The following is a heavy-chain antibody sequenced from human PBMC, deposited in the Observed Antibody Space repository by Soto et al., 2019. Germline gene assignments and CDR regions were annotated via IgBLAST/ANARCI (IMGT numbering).Heavy chain of an antibody. J-gene: IGHJ4*02. Sequence: SETLSLTCTVSGGSISSYYWSWIRQPPGKGLEWIGYIYYSGSTYYNPSLKSRVTISVDTSKNQFSLKLSSVTAADTAVYYCARVRGVRFADYWGQGTLVTVSS. CDR3: ARVRGVRFADY. CDR1: GGSISSYY. D-gene: IGHD3-10*01. CDR2: IYYSGST. V-gene: IGHV4-30-4*01.